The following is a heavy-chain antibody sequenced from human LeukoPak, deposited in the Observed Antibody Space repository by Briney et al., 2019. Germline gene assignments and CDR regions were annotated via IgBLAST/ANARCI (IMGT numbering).Heavy chain of an antibody. J-gene: IGHJ4*02. V-gene: IGHV3-21*01. Sequence: GGSLRLSCVASGFTFSSYEMNWVRQAPGKGLEWVSSISSSSSYIYYVDSVKGRFTISRDNAKNSLYLQMNSLRAEDTAVYYCARDGPLAVAATRRGFDYWGQGTLVTVSS. CDR3: ARDGPLAVAATRRGFDY. D-gene: IGHD6-19*01. CDR2: ISSSSSYI. CDR1: GFTFSSYE.